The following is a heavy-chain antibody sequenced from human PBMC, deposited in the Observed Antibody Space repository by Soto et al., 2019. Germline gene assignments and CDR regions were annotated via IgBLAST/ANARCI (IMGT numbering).Heavy chain of an antibody. D-gene: IGHD6-19*01. CDR3: ARSVAGPFDY. CDR2: ITSDTATI. CDR1: GFTFNIYS. J-gene: IGHJ4*02. Sequence: EVQLVESGGGLVQPGGSLRLSCAASGFTFNIYSMNWVRQAPGKGLEWVSYITSDTATIHYADSVKGRFTISRDNAENSLVLQMNSLRDEDTAAYYCARSVAGPFDYWGRGALVTVSS. V-gene: IGHV3-48*02.